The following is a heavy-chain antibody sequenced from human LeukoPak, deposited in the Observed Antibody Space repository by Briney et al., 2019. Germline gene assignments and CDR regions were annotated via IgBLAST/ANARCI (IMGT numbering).Heavy chain of an antibody. Sequence: GGSLRLSCAASRFTFSSYGMSWVRQAPGKGLVCVSRINSDGSSTSYADSVKGRFTISRDNAKNTLYLQMNSLRAEDTAVYYCAGSEGFYGPEYFQHWGQGTLVTVSS. CDR1: RFTFSSYG. J-gene: IGHJ1*01. D-gene: IGHD3/OR15-3a*01. V-gene: IGHV3-74*01. CDR3: AGSEGFYGPEYFQH. CDR2: INSDGSST.